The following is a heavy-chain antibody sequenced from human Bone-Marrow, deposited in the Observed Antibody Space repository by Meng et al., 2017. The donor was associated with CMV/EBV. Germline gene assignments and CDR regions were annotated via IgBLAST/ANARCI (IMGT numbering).Heavy chain of an antibody. CDR2: IYYSGST. CDR3: ARGVVVVAVRN. CDR1: GGSISSSSYY. Sequence: SETLSLTCTVSGGSISSSSYYWGWIRQPPGKGLEWIGSIYYSGSTYYNPSLKSRVTISVDTSKNQFSLKLSSVTAADTAVYYCARGVVVVAVRNWGQGTLVTVSS. V-gene: IGHV4-39*07. J-gene: IGHJ4*02. D-gene: IGHD2-15*01.